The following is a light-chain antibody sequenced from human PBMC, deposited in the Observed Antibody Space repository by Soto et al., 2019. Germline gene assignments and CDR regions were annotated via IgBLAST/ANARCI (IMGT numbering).Light chain of an antibody. Sequence: VMTQAPATLSVSPGERATLSCRASQTINNNVAWYQLKDGQVPRLLIYGASTRATDIPARFSGSGSGTDFTLTISRLEPEDFAVYYCQQYGSSGTFGQGTKVDI. CDR2: GAS. CDR3: QQYGSSGT. CDR1: QTINNN. J-gene: IGKJ1*01. V-gene: IGKV3-15*01.